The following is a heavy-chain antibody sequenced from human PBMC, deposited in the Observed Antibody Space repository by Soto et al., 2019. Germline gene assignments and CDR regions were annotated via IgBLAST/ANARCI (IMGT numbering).Heavy chain of an antibody. D-gene: IGHD6-13*01. CDR3: ARYRREAVAGYTLDN. CDR2: VYNSGST. Sequence: SETLSLTCTVSGGSISSNYWTWIRQPPGKGLEWIGYVYNSGSTNYNPSLKSRVTISEDTSKSQFSLKVNSMTAADTAVYYCARYRREAVAGYTLDNWGQGILGTVS. J-gene: IGHJ4*02. V-gene: IGHV4-59*01. CDR1: GGSISSNY.